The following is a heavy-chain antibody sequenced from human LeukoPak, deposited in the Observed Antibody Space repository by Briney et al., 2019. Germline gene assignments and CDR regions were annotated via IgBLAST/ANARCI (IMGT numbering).Heavy chain of an antibody. D-gene: IGHD3-10*01. CDR3: ATGSQRFGEYRGKFDP. J-gene: IGHJ5*02. CDR2: ITSSSSYI. CDR1: GFSFSSYN. V-gene: IGHV3-21*04. Sequence: GGSLRLSCAASGFSFSSYNMNWVRQAPGKGPEWVSSITSSSSYIYYADSVKGRFTISRDNAKNSLYLQMNSLRAEDTALYYCATGSQRFGEYRGKFDPWGQGTLVTVSS.